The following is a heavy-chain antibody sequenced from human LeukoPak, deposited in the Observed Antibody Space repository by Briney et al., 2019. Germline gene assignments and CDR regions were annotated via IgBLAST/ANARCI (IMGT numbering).Heavy chain of an antibody. J-gene: IGHJ4*02. CDR2: IHYSGTT. Sequence: PSETLSLTCGVSGGSISSSSYYWGWIRQPPGKGLQWIGSIHYSGTTYYNPSLKSRVTISVDTSKNQFSLKLSSVAAADTAVYYCARQDIVATITGYWGQGTLVTVSS. CDR1: GGSISSSSYY. CDR3: ARQDIVATITGY. D-gene: IGHD5-12*01. V-gene: IGHV4-39*07.